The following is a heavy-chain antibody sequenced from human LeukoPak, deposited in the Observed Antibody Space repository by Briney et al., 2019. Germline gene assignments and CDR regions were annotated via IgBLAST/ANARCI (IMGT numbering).Heavy chain of an antibody. Sequence: MSSETLSHTCTVSGGSISSYYWSWLRQPAGKGLEWIGRIYTSGSTNYNPSLKSRVTISVDKSKNQFSLKLSSVTAADTAVYYCARDHQQSNWFDPWGQGTLVTVSS. V-gene: IGHV4-4*07. J-gene: IGHJ5*02. CDR2: IYTSGST. CDR1: GGSISSYY. D-gene: IGHD4-11*01. CDR3: ARDHQQSNWFDP.